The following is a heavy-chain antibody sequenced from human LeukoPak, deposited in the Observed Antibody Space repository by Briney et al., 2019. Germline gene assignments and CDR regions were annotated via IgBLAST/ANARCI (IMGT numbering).Heavy chain of an antibody. CDR2: IIGSGGST. CDR1: GFTSSSYA. J-gene: IGHJ6*03. V-gene: IGHV3-23*01. D-gene: IGHD2-2*01. Sequence: GGSLRLSCAASGFTSSSYAMSWVRQAPGKGLEWVSAIIGSGGSTYYADSVKGRFTISRDNSTNTLYLQMNSLRAEDTDVYYCAKAYRHCSSTSCLVSRYYYYMDVWGKGTTVTVSS. CDR3: AKAYRHCSSTSCLVSRYYYYMDV.